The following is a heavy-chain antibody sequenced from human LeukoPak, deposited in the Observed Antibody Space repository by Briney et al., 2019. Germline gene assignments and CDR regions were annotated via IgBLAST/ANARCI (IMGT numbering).Heavy chain of an antibody. CDR2: ISAYNGNT. J-gene: IGHJ4*02. CDR3: ARDRDPLNLITMVRGVFSF. CDR1: GYTFTSYG. Sequence: ASVKVSCKASGYTFTSYGISWVRQAPGQGLEWMGWISAYNGNTNYAQKLQGRVTMTTDTSTNTAYMELRSLRSDDTAVYYCARDRDPLNLITMVRGVFSFWGQGALVTVSS. V-gene: IGHV1-18*01. D-gene: IGHD3-10*01.